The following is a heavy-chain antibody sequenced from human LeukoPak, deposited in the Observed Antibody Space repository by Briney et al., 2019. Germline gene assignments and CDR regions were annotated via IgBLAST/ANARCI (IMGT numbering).Heavy chain of an antibody. J-gene: IGHJ4*02. CDR1: GDSISSSSYY. Sequence: PSETLSLTYTVSGDSISSSSYYWGWIRQPPGKGLEWIGSIYYSGSTYYNPSLKSRVTISVDTSKNQFSLKLSSVTAADTAVYYCARRGKDSSSWYVVDYWGQGTLVTVSS. CDR3: ARRGKDSSSWYVVDY. D-gene: IGHD6-13*01. CDR2: IYYSGST. V-gene: IGHV4-39*01.